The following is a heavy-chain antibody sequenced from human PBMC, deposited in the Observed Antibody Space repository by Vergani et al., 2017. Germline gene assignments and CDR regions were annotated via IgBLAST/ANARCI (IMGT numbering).Heavy chain of an antibody. CDR3: AKGNVRIVVVPAAMFDP. CDR1: GFTFSSYA. CDR2: ISGSGGSA. V-gene: IGHV3-23*01. D-gene: IGHD2-2*01. Sequence: EVQLLESGGGLVQPGGSLRLSCAASGFTFSSYAMSWVRQAPGKGLEWVSAISGSGGSAFYADSVKGRFTIARDNSKNTLYLQMNSLRAEDTAVYYWAKGNVRIVVVPAAMFDPWGQGTLVTVSS. J-gene: IGHJ5*02.